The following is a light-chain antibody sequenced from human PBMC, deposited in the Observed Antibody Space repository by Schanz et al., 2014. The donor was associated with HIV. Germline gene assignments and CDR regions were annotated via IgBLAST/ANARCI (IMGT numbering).Light chain of an antibody. CDR1: SGDVGGYNY. CDR2: DVS. J-gene: IGLJ3*02. Sequence: QSALTQPASVSGSPGQSITISCTGTSGDVGGYNYVSWYQQHPGKAPKLMIFDVSYRPSGVSNRFSGSKSGNTASLTISGLQAEDEADYYCSSYTTSGSLVFGGGTKLTVL. CDR3: SSYTTSGSLV. V-gene: IGLV2-14*03.